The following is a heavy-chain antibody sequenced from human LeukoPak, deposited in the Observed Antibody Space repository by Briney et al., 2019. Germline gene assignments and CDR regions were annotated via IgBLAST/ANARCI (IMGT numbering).Heavy chain of an antibody. V-gene: IGHV1-24*01. CDR3: ATFNWGYVGDYYYMDV. J-gene: IGHJ6*03. Sequence: ASVKVSCKVSGYTLTELSMHWVRQAPGKGLESMGGFDPEDGETIYAQKFQGRVTMTEDTSTDTAYMELSSLRSEDTAVYYCATFNWGYVGDYYYMDVWGKGTTVTVSS. D-gene: IGHD7-27*01. CDR1: GYTLTELS. CDR2: FDPEDGET.